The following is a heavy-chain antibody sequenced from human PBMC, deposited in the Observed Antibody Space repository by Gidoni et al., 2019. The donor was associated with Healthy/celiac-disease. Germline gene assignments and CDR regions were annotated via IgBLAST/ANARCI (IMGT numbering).Heavy chain of an antibody. Sequence: EVQLLESGGGLVQPGGSLRLSFAPSGFTFSSCAMSWVRQAPGKGLGWVSAISGSGGSTYYADSVKGRFTISRDNSKNTLYLQMNSLRVEDTAIYYCANTTAAARLVYWFDPWGQGTLVTVSS. V-gene: IGHV3-23*01. CDR3: ANTTAAARLVYWFDP. D-gene: IGHD2-8*01. CDR1: GFTFSSCA. CDR2: ISGSGGST. J-gene: IGHJ5*02.